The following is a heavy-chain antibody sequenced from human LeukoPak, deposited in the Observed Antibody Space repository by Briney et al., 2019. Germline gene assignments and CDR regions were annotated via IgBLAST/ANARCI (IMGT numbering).Heavy chain of an antibody. CDR2: ISWNSGSI. J-gene: IGHJ4*02. D-gene: IGHD3-10*01. CDR3: AKDMAFDYYGSGSSFDY. V-gene: IGHV3-9*01. CDR1: GFTFDDYA. Sequence: GGSLRLSCAASGFTFDDYAMHWVRQAPGKGLEWVSGISWNSGSIGYADSVKGRFTISRDNAKNSLYLQMNSLRAEDTALYYCAKDMAFDYYGSGSSFDYWGQGTLVTVSS.